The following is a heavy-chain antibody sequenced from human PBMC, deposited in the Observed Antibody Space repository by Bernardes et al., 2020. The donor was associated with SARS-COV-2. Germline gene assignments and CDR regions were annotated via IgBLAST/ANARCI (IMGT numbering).Heavy chain of an antibody. CDR2: ISFDGNDK. V-gene: IGHV3-30*18. CDR1: ELSFSDSD. CDR3: AKDAGKGYVYFMEV. D-gene: IGHD3-16*01. Sequence: SLRLSFVASELSFSDSDMHWVRQVPGKGLEWVALISFDGNDKDYADSVRDRFTISRDNSRNTVYLQINSLRAEDSAVYYCAKDAGKGYVYFMEVWGRGATVT. J-gene: IGHJ6*02.